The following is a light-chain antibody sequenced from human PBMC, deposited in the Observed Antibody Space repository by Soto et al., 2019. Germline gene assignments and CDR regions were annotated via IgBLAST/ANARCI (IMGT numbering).Light chain of an antibody. Sequence: EIVLTQSPATLSLSPGERATLSCRASQSVSRNLAWYQQKPGQSPRLLIYAASTRATGIPARFSGSGSGTEFTLTIRNLQSEDFAVYYCEHYNNWPRTFGQGTKVDIK. CDR1: QSVSRN. CDR3: EHYNNWPRT. CDR2: AAS. J-gene: IGKJ1*01. V-gene: IGKV3-15*01.